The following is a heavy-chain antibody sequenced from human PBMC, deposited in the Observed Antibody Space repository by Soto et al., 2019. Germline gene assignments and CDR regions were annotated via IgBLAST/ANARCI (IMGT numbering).Heavy chain of an antibody. CDR1: SGSISSGYY. CDR3: ARSITMVRGVIITSGADYYMDV. V-gene: IGHV4-34*01. CDR2: INHSGST. D-gene: IGHD3-10*01. Sequence: PSETLSLTCAVSSGSISSGYYWSWIRQPPGKGLEWIGEINHSGSTNYNPSLKSRVTISVDTSKNQFSLKLSSVTAADTAVYYCARSITMVRGVIITSGADYYMDVWGKGTTVTVSS. J-gene: IGHJ6*03.